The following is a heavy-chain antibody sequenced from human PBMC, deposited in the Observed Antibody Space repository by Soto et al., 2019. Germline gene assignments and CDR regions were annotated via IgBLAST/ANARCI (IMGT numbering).Heavy chain of an antibody. J-gene: IGHJ4*02. CDR2: IYWDDTK. D-gene: IGHD3-10*01. CDR3: APAYGASSLY. V-gene: IGHV2-5*02. CDR1: GFSLPTDRVG. Sequence: QITLKESGPTLVKPTQTLTLTCTFSGFSLPTDRVGVGWIRQPPGKALEWLAVIYWDDTKTYRPSLKSRLTTPKDTSNNQVALTLTDLYPVDTPTYYCAPAYGASSLYWGQGTLVTVSS.